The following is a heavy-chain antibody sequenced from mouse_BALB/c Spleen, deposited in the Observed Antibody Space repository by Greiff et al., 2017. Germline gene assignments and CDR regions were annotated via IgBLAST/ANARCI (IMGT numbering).Heavy chain of an antibody. D-gene: IGHD1-1*01. CDR1: GFSLTGYG. V-gene: IGHV2-6-7*01. CDR3: ARDPLATGGSSSYAMDY. J-gene: IGHJ4*01. CDR2: IWGDGST. Sequence: VKLVESGPGLVAPSQSLSITCTVSGFSLTGYGVNWVRQPPGKGLEWLGMIWGDGSTDYNSALKSRLSISKDNSKSQVFLKMNSLQTDDTARYYCARDPLATGGSSSYAMDYWGQGTSVTVSA.